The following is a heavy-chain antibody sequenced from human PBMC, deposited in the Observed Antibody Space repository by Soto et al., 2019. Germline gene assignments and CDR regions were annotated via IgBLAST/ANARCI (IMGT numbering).Heavy chain of an antibody. CDR2: IIPIFGTA. Sequence: QVQLVQSGAEVKKPGSSVKVSCKASGGTFSSYAISWVRQAPEQGLEWMGGIIPIFGTAYYAQKFQGRVTITADESTSTAYMELSSLRSEDTAVYYCARDHPSYGALVGYDYWGKGTLVTVSS. D-gene: IGHD5-18*01. CDR1: GGTFSSYA. CDR3: ARDHPSYGALVGYDY. V-gene: IGHV1-69*01. J-gene: IGHJ4*02.